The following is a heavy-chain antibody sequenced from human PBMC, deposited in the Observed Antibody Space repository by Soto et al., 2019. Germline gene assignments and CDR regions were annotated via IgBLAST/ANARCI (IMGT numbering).Heavy chain of an antibody. D-gene: IGHD3-9*01. J-gene: IGHJ6*02. CDR1: GGSISSSSYY. CDR3: ARAYYDILSGYYNNYCYGMDV. V-gene: IGHV4-39*01. CDR2: IYYSGST. Sequence: SETLSLTCTVSGGSISSSSYYWGWLRQPPGKGLEWIGSIYYSGSTYYNPSLKSRVTISVDTSKNQFSLKLSSVTAADTAVYYCARAYYDILSGYYNNYCYGMDVWGQGTTVTVSS.